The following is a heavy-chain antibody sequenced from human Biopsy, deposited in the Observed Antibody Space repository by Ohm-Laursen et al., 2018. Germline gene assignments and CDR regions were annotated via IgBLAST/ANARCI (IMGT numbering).Heavy chain of an antibody. V-gene: IGHV4-39*01. Sequence: SQTLSLTCNVSGVSISSTTYYWGWIRQPPGKGLEWIGSIHYSGTTYYHASLRSRVTISVDKSKNQFSLKLTSVTAAETAVYYCARQGEWEHFADYWGQGTLVSVSS. CDR1: GVSISSTTYY. J-gene: IGHJ4*02. CDR2: IHYSGTT. CDR3: ARQGEWEHFADY. D-gene: IGHD1-26*01.